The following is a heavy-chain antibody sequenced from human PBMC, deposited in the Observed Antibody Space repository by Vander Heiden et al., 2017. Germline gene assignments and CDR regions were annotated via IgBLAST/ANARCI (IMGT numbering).Heavy chain of an antibody. CDR1: GFTLGRYG. V-gene: IGHV3-33*01. D-gene: IGHD4-17*01. CDR2: IWYDGSNK. J-gene: IGHJ4*02. CDR3: ARDPHDYGGNSIDY. Sequence: QVQLVESGGGVVQPGRSLRLSCAASGFTLGRYGMLWVRQAPGKGLEWVAVIWYDGSNKYYADSVKGRFTISRDNSKNTLDLQMNSLRAEDTAVYYCARDPHDYGGNSIDYWGQGTLVTVSS.